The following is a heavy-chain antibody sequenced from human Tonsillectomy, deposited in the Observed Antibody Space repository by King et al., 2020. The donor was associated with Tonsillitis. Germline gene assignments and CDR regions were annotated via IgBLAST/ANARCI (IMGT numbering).Heavy chain of an antibody. Sequence: VQLVQSGGGLVQPGGSLRLSCAASGFTFSSYWMHWVRQAPGKGLVWVSRINSDGSSTSYADSVNGRFTISRDNAKNTLYLQMNSLRAEDTAVYYCARDKARSAKWLRGYYYYGMDVWGQGTTVTVSS. V-gene: IGHV3-74*01. J-gene: IGHJ6*02. CDR1: GFTFSSYW. D-gene: IGHD5-12*01. CDR3: ARDKARSAKWLRGYYYYGMDV. CDR2: INSDGSST.